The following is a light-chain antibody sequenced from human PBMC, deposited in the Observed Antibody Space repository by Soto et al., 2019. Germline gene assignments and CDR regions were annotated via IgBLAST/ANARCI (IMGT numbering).Light chain of an antibody. J-gene: IGKJ3*01. Sequence: IQMTQSPSTLSASVGDRVTITCRASQSVTRFLAWYQQKPGKAPKLLIYKASTLGGVVPSRFSGGGSGTDFTLTISSLQPDDSATYYCQQYVSYSSFGPGTKVEIK. CDR1: QSVTRF. CDR2: KAS. CDR3: QQYVSYSS. V-gene: IGKV1-5*03.